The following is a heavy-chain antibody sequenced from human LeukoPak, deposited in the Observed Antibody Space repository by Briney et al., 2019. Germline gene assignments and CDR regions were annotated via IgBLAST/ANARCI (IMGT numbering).Heavy chain of an antibody. CDR2: ISSSGNAI. CDR3: ASEHGAFGEPPFDY. CDR1: GFTFSDYY. Sequence: GGSLRLSCTASGFTFSDYYMSWIRQAPGKGLEWVSYISSSGNAIYYADSVKGRFTISRDNAKNSVYLQMSSLRAEDTAVCYCASEHGAFGEPPFDYWGQGTLVTVSS. D-gene: IGHD3-10*01. J-gene: IGHJ4*02. V-gene: IGHV3-11*01.